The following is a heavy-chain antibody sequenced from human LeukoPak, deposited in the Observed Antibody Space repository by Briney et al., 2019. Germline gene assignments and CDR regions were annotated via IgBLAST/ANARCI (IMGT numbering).Heavy chain of an antibody. CDR1: GGTFSSYA. D-gene: IGHD6-13*01. J-gene: IGHJ4*02. V-gene: IGHV1-69*01. CDR2: IIPIFGTA. CDR3: ARDWYSTRSRGGYFDY. Sequence: GASVKVSCEASGGTFSSYAISWVRQAPGQGLEWMEGIIPIFGTANYAQKFQGRVTITADESTSTAYMELSSLRSEDTAVYYCARDWYSTRSRGGYFDYWGQGTLVTVSS.